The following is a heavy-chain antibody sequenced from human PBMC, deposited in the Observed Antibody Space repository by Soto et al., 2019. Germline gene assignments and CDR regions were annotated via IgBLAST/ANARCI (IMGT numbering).Heavy chain of an antibody. Sequence: QVQLVESGGGVVQPARSLRLSCAASGFTFSRQAMHWVRQAPGRGLEWVAVIWYHGIVKYSADSVKGRFTISRDNSKNTVYLQMNSLRGEDTAVYYCATGFLGLCTGGNCPLDYWGQGTLVTVSS. CDR3: ATGFLGLCTGGNCPLDY. CDR2: IWYHGIVK. J-gene: IGHJ4*02. CDR1: GFTFSRQA. V-gene: IGHV3-33*01. D-gene: IGHD2-15*01.